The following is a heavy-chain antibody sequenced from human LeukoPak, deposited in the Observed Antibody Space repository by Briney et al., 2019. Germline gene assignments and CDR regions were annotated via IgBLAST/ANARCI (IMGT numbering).Heavy chain of an antibody. Sequence: SVKVSCKASGFTFTSSAMQWVRQARGQRLEWIGWIVVGSGNTNYAQKFQERVTITRDMSTSTAYMELSSLRSEDTAVYYCAAVSNREGSSGLYNWFDPWGQGTLVTVSS. V-gene: IGHV1-58*02. D-gene: IGHD6-19*01. J-gene: IGHJ5*02. CDR2: IVVGSGNT. CDR1: GFTFTSSA. CDR3: AAVSNREGSSGLYNWFDP.